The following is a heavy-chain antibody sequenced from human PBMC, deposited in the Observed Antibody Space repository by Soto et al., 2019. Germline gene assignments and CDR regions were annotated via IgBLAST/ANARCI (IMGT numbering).Heavy chain of an antibody. CDR3: ARDLQGYCSSTSCRQNYYYYMDV. Sequence: QVQLVQSGAEVKKPGSSVKVSCKASGGTFSSYTISWVRQAPGQGLEWMGRIIPILGIANYAQKFQGRVTITADKSTSTADMELSSLRSEDTAVYYCARDLQGYCSSTSCRQNYYYYMDVWGKGTTVTVSS. CDR1: GGTFSSYT. V-gene: IGHV1-69*08. D-gene: IGHD2-2*01. CDR2: IIPILGIA. J-gene: IGHJ6*03.